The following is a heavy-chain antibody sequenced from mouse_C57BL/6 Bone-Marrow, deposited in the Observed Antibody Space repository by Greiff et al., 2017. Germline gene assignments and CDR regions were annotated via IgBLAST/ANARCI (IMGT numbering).Heavy chain of an antibody. CDR3: ARVYYYGSDWYFEV. CDR1: GYSITSGYY. Sequence: ESGPGLVKPSQSLSLSCSVTGYSITSGYYWNWIRQFPGNKLEWMGYISYDGSNNYNPSLKNRISITRDTSKNQFFLKLNSVTTEDTATYDCARVYYYGSDWYFEVWGTGTTVTVSS. CDR2: ISYDGSN. V-gene: IGHV3-6*01. J-gene: IGHJ1*03. D-gene: IGHD1-1*01.